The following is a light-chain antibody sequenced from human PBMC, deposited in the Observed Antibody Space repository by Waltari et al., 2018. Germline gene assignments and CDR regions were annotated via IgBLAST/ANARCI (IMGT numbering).Light chain of an antibody. J-gene: IGKJ4*01. Sequence: MQVTQSQSSLSASVGDRVTITCQASQDINNFLHWYQQKPGKAPKVVIYDAFNLATGVPSRFSGGGSGTDFTFTISSLQPEDIATYYCQQYNTLPVTFGGGTKVEIK. V-gene: IGKV1-33*01. CDR1: QDINNF. CDR2: DAF. CDR3: QQYNTLPVT.